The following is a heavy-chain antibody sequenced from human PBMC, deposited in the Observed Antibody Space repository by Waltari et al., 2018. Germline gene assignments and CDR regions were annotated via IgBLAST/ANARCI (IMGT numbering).Heavy chain of an antibody. V-gene: IGHV1-18*01. J-gene: IGHJ3*01. Sequence: QVQLAQSGAEVKKPGASVKVSCKASGYTITSYGFNWVRQAPGQGLEWMGWLSAYDGNTNYAQNLHGRVIMTTDKSTSTAYMELRSLTPDDTAVYYCARGGYSNSADALDVWGQGTMVTVS. CDR2: LSAYDGNT. CDR1: GYTITSYG. D-gene: IGHD6-6*01. CDR3: ARGGYSNSADALDV.